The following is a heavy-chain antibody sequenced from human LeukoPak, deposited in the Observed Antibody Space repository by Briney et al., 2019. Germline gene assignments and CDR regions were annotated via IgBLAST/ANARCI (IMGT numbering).Heavy chain of an antibody. V-gene: IGHV3-23*01. D-gene: IGHD2-15*01. CDR2: ITGSGGTT. CDR3: ARRRDGNNYYDY. CDR1: GLTFSDFA. J-gene: IGHJ4*02. Sequence: GSLRLSCAASGLTFSDFAITWVRQAPGKGLEWLSVITGSGGTTFYADSVKGRFTISRDNSNNMLLLQMNSLRVEDTAVYYCARRRDGNNYYDYWGQGALVSVSS.